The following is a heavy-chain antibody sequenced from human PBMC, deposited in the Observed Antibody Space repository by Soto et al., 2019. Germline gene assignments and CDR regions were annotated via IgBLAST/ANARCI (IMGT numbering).Heavy chain of an antibody. Sequence: TLALTFAVYGGSFIGYYWSWIRQPPGKGLEWIGDINHSGSTNYNPSLKSRVTISVDTSKNQFSLKLSSVTAADTAVYYCARGRLTYYYGSGSYRQYFQHWGQGTLVTVSS. V-gene: IGHV4-34*01. CDR2: INHSGST. CDR3: ARGRLTYYYGSGSYRQYFQH. J-gene: IGHJ1*01. D-gene: IGHD3-10*01. CDR1: GGSFIGYY.